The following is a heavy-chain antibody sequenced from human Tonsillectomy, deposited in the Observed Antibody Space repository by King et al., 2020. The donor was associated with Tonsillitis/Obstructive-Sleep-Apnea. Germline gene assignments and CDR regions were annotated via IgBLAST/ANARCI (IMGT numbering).Heavy chain of an antibody. Sequence: VQLVESGGGLVKPGGSLRLSCAASGFTFSSYSMNWVRQAPGKGLEWVSSISSSSSYIYYADSMKGRFTISRDNAKNSLYLQMNSLRAEDTAVYYCARAPTTILHTDYWGQGTLVTVSS. D-gene: IGHD4-17*01. CDR1: GFTFSSYS. CDR2: ISSSSSYI. J-gene: IGHJ4*02. V-gene: IGHV3-21*01. CDR3: ARAPTTILHTDY.